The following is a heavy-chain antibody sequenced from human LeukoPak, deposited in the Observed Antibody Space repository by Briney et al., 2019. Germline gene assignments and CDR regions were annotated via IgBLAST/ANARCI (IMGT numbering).Heavy chain of an antibody. CDR1: GYTFTSYA. V-gene: IGHV7-4-1*02. CDR2: INTNTGNP. D-gene: IGHD3-10*01. J-gene: IGHJ4*02. Sequence: ASVKVSCKASGYTFTSYAMNWVRLAPGQGLEWMGWINTNTGNPTYAQGFTGRFVFSLDTSVGTAYLQISSLKAEDTAVYYCARDRRITMVRGVIIGDYWGQGTLVTVSS. CDR3: ARDRRITMVRGVIIGDY.